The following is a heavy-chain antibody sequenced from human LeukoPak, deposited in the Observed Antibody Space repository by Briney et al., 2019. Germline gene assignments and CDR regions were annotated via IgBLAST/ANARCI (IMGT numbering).Heavy chain of an antibody. Sequence: GGSLRLSCAASGFTFSGYWMSWVRQAPGKGLEWVANINQDGSEKYYVDSVKGRFTISRDNAKNSLFLQMGSLRVEDTAVYYCPRESPAGYNTSWYGSRNWGKGPLVPVSS. D-gene: IGHD6-13*01. CDR2: INQDGSEK. CDR3: PRESPAGYNTSWYGSRN. CDR1: GFTFSGYW. J-gene: IGHJ1*01. V-gene: IGHV3-7*01.